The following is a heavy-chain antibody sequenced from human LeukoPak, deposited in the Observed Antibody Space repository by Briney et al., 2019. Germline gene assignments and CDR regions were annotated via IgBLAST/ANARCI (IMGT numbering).Heavy chain of an antibody. Sequence: GGSLRLSCAASEFTFSTYWMSWVRQAPGKGLGWVANVNQDGSAKYYVDSVKGRFTISRDNAKNSLYLQMNSLRAEDTAVYYCAREERAYYYDSSGYPDYWGQGTLVTVSS. CDR1: EFTFSTYW. CDR3: AREERAYYYDSSGYPDY. CDR2: VNQDGSAK. V-gene: IGHV3-7*01. D-gene: IGHD3-22*01. J-gene: IGHJ4*02.